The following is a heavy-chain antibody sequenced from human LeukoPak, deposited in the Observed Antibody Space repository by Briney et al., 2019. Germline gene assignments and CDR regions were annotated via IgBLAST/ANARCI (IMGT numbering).Heavy chain of an antibody. Sequence: ASVKVSCKASGYTFSTYGITWVRQAPGQGLEWMGWISAYNGNTNYAQKLQGRVTMTTDTSTSTAYMELSSLRSEDTAVYYCATLTPEVGATNFDYWGQGTLVTVSS. J-gene: IGHJ4*02. CDR1: GYTFSTYG. D-gene: IGHD1-26*01. CDR3: ATLTPEVGATNFDY. V-gene: IGHV1-18*01. CDR2: ISAYNGNT.